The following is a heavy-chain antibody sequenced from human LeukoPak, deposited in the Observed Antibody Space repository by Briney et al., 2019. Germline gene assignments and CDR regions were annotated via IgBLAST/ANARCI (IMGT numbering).Heavy chain of an antibody. V-gene: IGHV4-59*01. D-gene: IGHD1-7*01. CDR2: IYYSGST. CDR3: ARGGFGNFNPLDY. Sequence: SETLSLTCTVSGGSISSYYWSWIRQPPGKGLEWIGYIYYSGSTNYNPSLKSRVTISVDTSKNQFSLKLSSVTAADTAVYYCARGGFGNFNPLDYWGQGTLVTVSS. J-gene: IGHJ4*02. CDR1: GGSISSYY.